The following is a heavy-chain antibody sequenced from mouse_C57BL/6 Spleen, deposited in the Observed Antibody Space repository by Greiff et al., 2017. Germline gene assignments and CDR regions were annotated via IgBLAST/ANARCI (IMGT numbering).Heavy chain of an antibody. D-gene: IGHD4-1*01. V-gene: IGHV1-59*01. CDR3: ARSAGTGYAMDY. Sequence: QVHVKQPGAELVRPGPSVKLSCKASGYTFTSYWMHWVKQRPGQGLEWIGVIDPSDSYTNYNQKFKGKATLTVDTSSSTAYMQLSSLTSEDSAVYYCARSAGTGYAMDYWGQGTSVTVSS. CDR1: GYTFTSYW. CDR2: IDPSDSYT. J-gene: IGHJ4*01.